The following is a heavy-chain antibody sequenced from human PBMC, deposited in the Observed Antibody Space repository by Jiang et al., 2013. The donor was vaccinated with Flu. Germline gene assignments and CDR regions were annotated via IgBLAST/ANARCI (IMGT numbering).Heavy chain of an antibody. CDR1: GYTFTTYA. D-gene: IGHD6-6*01. V-gene: IGHV1-3*04. J-gene: IGHJ4*02. CDR2: INIGNGNT. Sequence: AEVKKPGASVKLSCQASGYTFTTYAIHWVRQAPGQRLEWMGWINIGNGNTKYSPKFQGRVSITRDTSASTAYMEVSSLTSEDTAVYYCARRIVRSFDYWGQGTLVTVSS. CDR3: ARRIVRSFDY.